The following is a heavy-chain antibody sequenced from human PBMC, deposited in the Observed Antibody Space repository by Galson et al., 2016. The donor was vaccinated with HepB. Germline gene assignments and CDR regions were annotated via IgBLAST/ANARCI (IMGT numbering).Heavy chain of an antibody. J-gene: IGHJ4*02. Sequence: SLRLSCAASGSTFSSYAMHWVRQAPGKGLEWVAVISSDGSNKYYADSVKGRFTISRDNPKNTLYLHMNSLRAEDTAVYYCARPIFGVVIFSYYFDYWGQGTLVTVSS. D-gene: IGHD3-3*01. CDR2: ISSDGSNK. CDR1: GSTFSSYA. CDR3: ARPIFGVVIFSYYFDY. V-gene: IGHV3-30*04.